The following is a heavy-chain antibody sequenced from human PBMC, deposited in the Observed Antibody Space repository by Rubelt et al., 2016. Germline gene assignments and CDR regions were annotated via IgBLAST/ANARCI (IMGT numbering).Heavy chain of an antibody. J-gene: IGHJ4*02. CDR3: AKTRAYSYGPYDY. CDR2: ISGTSSYT. Sequence: PSETLSLTCAVYGGSFSGCYWSWIRQAPGKGLEWVSYISGTSSYTNYADSVRGRFTISRDNAKNSLYLQMNSLRAEDTAVYYCAKTRAYSYGPYDYWGQGTLVTVSS. CDR1: GGSFSGCY. D-gene: IGHD5-18*01. V-gene: IGHV3-11*03.